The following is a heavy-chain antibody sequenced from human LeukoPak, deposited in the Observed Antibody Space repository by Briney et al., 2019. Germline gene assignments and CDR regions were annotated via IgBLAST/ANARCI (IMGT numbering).Heavy chain of an antibody. Sequence: GGSLRLSCAASGFTFSSYGMHWVRQAPGKGLEWVAVIWYDGSNKYYADSVKGRFTISGDNSKNTLYLQMNSLRAEDTAVYYCARAGDCSGGSCAVVWGQGTLVTVSS. D-gene: IGHD2-15*01. CDR3: ARAGDCSGGSCAVV. J-gene: IGHJ4*02. V-gene: IGHV3-33*01. CDR2: IWYDGSNK. CDR1: GFTFSSYG.